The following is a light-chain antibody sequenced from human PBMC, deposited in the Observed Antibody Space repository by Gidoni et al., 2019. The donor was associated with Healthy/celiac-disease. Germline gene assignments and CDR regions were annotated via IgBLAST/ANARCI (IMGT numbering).Light chain of an antibody. CDR3: QQRSNWPLT. J-gene: IGKJ4*01. CDR1: QSVSSY. Sequence: EIVLTQSPATLSLSPGERATLTCRASQSVSSYLAWYQQKPGEAPRLLICDATNRATGIPARFSGSGSGTDITLTSSSLEPEDVAVYYCQQRSNWPLTFGGGTKVEIK. V-gene: IGKV3-11*01. CDR2: DAT.